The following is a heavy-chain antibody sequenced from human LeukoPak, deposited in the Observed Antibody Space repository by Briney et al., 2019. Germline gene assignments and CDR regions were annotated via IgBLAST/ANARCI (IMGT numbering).Heavy chain of an antibody. CDR2: IYHSGST. V-gene: IGHV4-38-2*02. J-gene: IGHJ4*02. Sequence: PSEALSLTCTVSGYSISSGYYRGWIRQPPGKGLEWIGSIYHSGSTYYNPSLKSRVTISVDTSKNQFSLKLSSVTAADTAVYYCARQPCIYVTIDYWGQGTLVTVSS. D-gene: IGHD1-14*01. CDR3: ARQPCIYVTIDY. CDR1: GYSISSGYY.